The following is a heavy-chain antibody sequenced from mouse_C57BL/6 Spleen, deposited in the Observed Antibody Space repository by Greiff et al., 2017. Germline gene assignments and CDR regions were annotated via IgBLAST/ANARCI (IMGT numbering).Heavy chain of an antibody. CDR2: IWRGGST. CDR3: DKNEGVTTGDWYFDV. J-gene: IGHJ1*03. CDR1: GFSLTSYG. V-gene: IGHV2-5*01. D-gene: IGHD2-12*01. Sequence: VKLVESGPGLVQPSQSLSITCTVSGFSLTSYGVHWVRQSPGKGLEWLGVIWRGGSTDYNAAFMSRLSITKDNSKSQVFNKMNSLQADDTAIYYCDKNEGVTTGDWYFDVWGTGTTVTVSS.